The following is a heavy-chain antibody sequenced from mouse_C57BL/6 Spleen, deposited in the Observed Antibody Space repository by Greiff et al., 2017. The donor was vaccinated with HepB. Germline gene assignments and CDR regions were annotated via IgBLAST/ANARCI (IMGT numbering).Heavy chain of an antibody. CDR3: ARNWGITTVVAPGFAY. D-gene: IGHD1-1*01. V-gene: IGHV2-2*01. Sequence: QVQLQQSGPGLVQPSQSLSITCTVSGFSLTSYGVHWVRQSPGKGLEWLGVIWSGGGTDYNAAFISRLSTSKDNSKSQVFFKMNSLQADDTAIYYCARNWGITTVVAPGFAYWGQGTLVTVSA. J-gene: IGHJ3*01. CDR2: IWSGGGT. CDR1: GFSLTSYG.